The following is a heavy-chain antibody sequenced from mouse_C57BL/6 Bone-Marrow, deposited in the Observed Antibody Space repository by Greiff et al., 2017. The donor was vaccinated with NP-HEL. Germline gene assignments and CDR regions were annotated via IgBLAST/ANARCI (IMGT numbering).Heavy chain of an antibody. J-gene: IGHJ3*01. V-gene: IGHV5-6*01. D-gene: IGHD2-4*01. CDR1: GFTFSSYG. CDR3: ARRGTYYDYDGWFAY. CDR2: ISSGGSYT. Sequence: EVKLMESGGDLVKPGGSLKLSCAASGFTFSSYGMSWVRQTPDKRLEWVATISSGGSYTYYPDSVKGRFTISRDNAKNTLYLQMSSLKSEDTAMYYCARRGTYYDYDGWFAYWGQGTLVTVSA.